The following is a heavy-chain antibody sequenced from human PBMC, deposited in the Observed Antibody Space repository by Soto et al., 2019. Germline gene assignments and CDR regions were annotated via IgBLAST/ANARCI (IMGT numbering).Heavy chain of an antibody. J-gene: IGHJ5*02. Sequence: QGTVKESGPVLVKPTETLTLTCTVSGFSLSNAGLGVSWIRQPPGTALEWLAHIFSNDEKSYSTSLKSRLTISKDTSQSQLVLIMTNMDPVDTATYYCAATYSTSWAWFDPWGQGNLVNVSS. CDR1: GFSLSNAGLG. V-gene: IGHV2-26*01. D-gene: IGHD6-13*01. CDR2: IFSNDEK. CDR3: AATYSTSWAWFDP.